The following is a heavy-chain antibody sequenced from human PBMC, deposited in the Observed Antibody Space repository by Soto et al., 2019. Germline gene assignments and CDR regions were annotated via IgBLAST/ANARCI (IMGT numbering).Heavy chain of an antibody. D-gene: IGHD7-27*01. Sequence: QVQLVESGGGVVQPGRSLRLSCAASGFTFSSYGMHWVRQAPGKGLEWVALISYDGSNKYYADSVKGRFTISRDNSKNMLYLQMNSLSTEDTAVYYCAKDLGHGGRGAFDIWGQGTMVTVSS. J-gene: IGHJ3*02. CDR3: AKDLGHGGRGAFDI. V-gene: IGHV3-30*18. CDR2: ISYDGSNK. CDR1: GFTFSSYG.